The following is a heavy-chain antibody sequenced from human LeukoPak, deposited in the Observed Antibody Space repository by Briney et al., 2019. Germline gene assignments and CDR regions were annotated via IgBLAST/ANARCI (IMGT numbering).Heavy chain of an antibody. CDR3: ARGPDYGDYVY. CDR1: GFTFSSYA. V-gene: IGHV3-30*04. CDR2: ISYDGSNK. Sequence: GRSLRLSCAASGFTFSSYAMHWVRQAPGKGLGWVAVISYDGSNKYYADSVKGRFTISRDNSKNTLYLQMNSLRAEDTAVYYCARGPDYGDYVYGGQGTLVTVPS. D-gene: IGHD4-17*01. J-gene: IGHJ4*02.